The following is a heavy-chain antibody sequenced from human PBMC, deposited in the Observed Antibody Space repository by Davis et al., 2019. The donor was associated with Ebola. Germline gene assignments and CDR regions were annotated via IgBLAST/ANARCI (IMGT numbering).Heavy chain of an antibody. J-gene: IGHJ6*02. D-gene: IGHD1-1*01. CDR1: GGSISSHY. CDR3: ARVEWGPEENYYYYYGMDV. Sequence: PGGSLRLSCTVSGGSISSHYWSWIRQPPGKGLEWIGYIYYSGSTNYNPSLKSRVTISVDTSKNQFSLKLSSVTAADTAVYYCARVEWGPEENYYYYYGMDVWGQGTTVTVSS. V-gene: IGHV4-59*11. CDR2: IYYSGST.